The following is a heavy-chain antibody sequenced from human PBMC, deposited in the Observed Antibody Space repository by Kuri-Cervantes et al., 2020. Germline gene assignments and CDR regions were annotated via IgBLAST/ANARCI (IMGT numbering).Heavy chain of an antibody. CDR2: IIPIFGTA. CDR1: GGTFSSHA. Sequence: SVKVSCKASGGTFSSHAITWVRQAPGQGLEWMGGIIPIFGTANYAQKFRGRVTITTDESTSTAYMELSSLRSEDTAVYYCARGDGSADYYYYYMDVWGKGTTVTVSS. D-gene: IGHD3-10*01. CDR3: ARGDGSADYYYYYMDV. V-gene: IGHV1-69*05. J-gene: IGHJ6*03.